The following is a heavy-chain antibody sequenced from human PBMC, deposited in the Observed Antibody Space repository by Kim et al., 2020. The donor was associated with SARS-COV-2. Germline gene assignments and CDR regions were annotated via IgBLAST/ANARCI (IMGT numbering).Heavy chain of an antibody. J-gene: IGHJ4*02. CDR1: GFIFSDYW. D-gene: IGHD6-19*01. CDR3: TKGGGGSGWYPNDD. Sequence: GGSLRLSCAASGFIFSDYWMHWVRQAPGKGPVWVSHINADGSATNYADSVKGRFTIFRDNLKNTLYLQMNSLRADDTAVYYCTKGGGGSGWYPNDDWGQGVIVTVSS. CDR2: INADGSAT. V-gene: IGHV3-74*01.